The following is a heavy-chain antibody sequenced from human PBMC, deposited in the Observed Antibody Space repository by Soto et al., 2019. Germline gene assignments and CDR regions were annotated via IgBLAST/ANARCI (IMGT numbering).Heavy chain of an antibody. CDR3: AKEPRLQLAY. CDR1: GFPFGNYA. V-gene: IGHV3-23*01. CDR2: ISAGGDGT. D-gene: IGHD1-1*01. J-gene: IGHJ4*02. Sequence: GGSLRLSCAASGFPFGNYAMYWVRQAPGKGLEWVSGISAGGDGTYYADSVKGRFTVSRDNSRNTLYLQMNSLRAEDTAIYYCAKEPRLQLAYWGQGTLVTVSS.